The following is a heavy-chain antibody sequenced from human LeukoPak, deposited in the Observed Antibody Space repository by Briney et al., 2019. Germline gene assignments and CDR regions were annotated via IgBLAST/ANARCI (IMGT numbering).Heavy chain of an antibody. CDR3: ARVVSCSSTSCYGGDPILGY. Sequence: SETLSLTCSVSGASISSGSNYWGWIRQPPGKTLEWIGSIYSSGSTYYNPSLKSRVIIIIDTPKNHFSLTLSSVTAADTAVYYCARVVSCSSTSCYGGDPILGYWGQGTLVTVSS. V-gene: IGHV4-39*07. J-gene: IGHJ4*02. D-gene: IGHD2-2*01. CDR2: IYSSGST. CDR1: GASISSGSNY.